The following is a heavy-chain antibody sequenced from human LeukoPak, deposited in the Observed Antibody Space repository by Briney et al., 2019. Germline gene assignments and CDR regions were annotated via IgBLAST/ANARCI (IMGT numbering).Heavy chain of an antibody. D-gene: IGHD6-6*01. CDR3: ARDLKYSSHDY. Sequence: GGSLRLSCAASGFTFSTYWMSWVRQAPGKGLEWVANIKFDGSEKYYVDSVKGRFTISRDNAKNSLYLQMNSLRAEDTAVYYCARDLKYSSHDYWGQGTLVTVSS. V-gene: IGHV3-7*01. J-gene: IGHJ4*02. CDR2: IKFDGSEK. CDR1: GFTFSTYW.